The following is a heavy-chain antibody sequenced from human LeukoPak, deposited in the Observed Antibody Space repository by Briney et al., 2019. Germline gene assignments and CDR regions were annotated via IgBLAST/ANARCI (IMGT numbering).Heavy chain of an antibody. CDR1: GYTFTSYG. Sequence: ASVTVSCKASGYTFTSYGISWVRQAPGQGLEWMGWISAYNGNTNYAQKLQGRVTMTTDTSTSTAYMELRSLRSDDTAVYYCARGRLSHCSSTSCYLGPAVWWGQGTLVTVS. CDR3: ARGRLSHCSSTSCYLGPAVW. V-gene: IGHV1-18*01. CDR2: ISAYNGNT. D-gene: IGHD2-2*01. J-gene: IGHJ4*02.